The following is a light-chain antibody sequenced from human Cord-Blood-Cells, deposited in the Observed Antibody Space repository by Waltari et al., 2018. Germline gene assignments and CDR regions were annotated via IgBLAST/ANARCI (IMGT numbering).Light chain of an antibody. CDR1: SSDVGSYNL. V-gene: IGLV2-23*01. CDR2: EGS. CDR3: CSYAGSSTYV. Sequence: QSALTQPASVSGSPGQSITISCTGTSSDVGSYNLFSWYQQHPGKAPKLMFYEGSKRPSGVSNRFSVSKSGNTASLTISGLQAEDEADYYCCSYAGSSTYVVGTGTKVTVL. J-gene: IGLJ1*01.